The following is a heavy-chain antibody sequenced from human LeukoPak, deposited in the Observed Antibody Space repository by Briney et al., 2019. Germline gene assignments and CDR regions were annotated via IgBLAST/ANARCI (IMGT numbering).Heavy chain of an antibody. CDR3: ARTRSSGYWDY. CDR1: GITFTNAW. Sequence: PGGSLRLSCAASGITFTNAWLTWVRQAPGKGLEWVSGISGNGDSTNYADSVKGRFTISRDNSKNTLYLQMNSLRAEDTAVYYCARTRSSGYWDYWGQGTLVTVSS. V-gene: IGHV3-23*01. CDR2: ISGNGDST. J-gene: IGHJ4*02. D-gene: IGHD3-22*01.